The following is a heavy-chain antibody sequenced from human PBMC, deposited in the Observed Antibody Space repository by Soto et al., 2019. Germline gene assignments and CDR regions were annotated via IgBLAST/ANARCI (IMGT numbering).Heavy chain of an antibody. D-gene: IGHD5-18*01. CDR2: ISSGGSST. Sequence: EVQLVESGGGLVQPGGSLRLSCAASGFTFSSYWMHWVRQAPGKGLVWVSRISSGGSSTSYADSVKGRFTISRDNAKNTVYLQMNSPRAEDTAVYYCASGIHLSTQAFDYWGQGTLVSVSS. CDR1: GFTFSSYW. CDR3: ASGIHLSTQAFDY. J-gene: IGHJ4*02. V-gene: IGHV3-74*01.